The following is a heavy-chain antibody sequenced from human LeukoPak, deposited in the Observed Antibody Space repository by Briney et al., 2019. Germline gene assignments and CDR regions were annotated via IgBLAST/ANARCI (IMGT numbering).Heavy chain of an antibody. V-gene: IGHV3-23*01. CDR1: GYTFSSYA. CDR3: AKVGDYYGSGSYDY. D-gene: IGHD3-10*01. Sequence: GGSLRLSCAASGYTFSSYAMSWVRQAPGKGLEWVSAISGSGGSTYYADSVKGRFTISRDNPKNTLYLQMNSLRAEDTAVYYCAKVGDYYGSGSYDYWGQGTLVTVSS. J-gene: IGHJ4*02. CDR2: ISGSGGST.